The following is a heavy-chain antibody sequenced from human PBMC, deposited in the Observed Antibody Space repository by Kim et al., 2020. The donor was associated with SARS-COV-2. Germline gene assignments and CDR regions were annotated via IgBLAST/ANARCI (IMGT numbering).Heavy chain of an antibody. CDR3: GRSNSWETAGWGRAFDL. Sequence: GGSLRLSCAASGFTFSIYKMNWVRQAPGKGPEWVSSIDTSSYVYYANSLKGRFTMSRDNAKNSLYLQLNSLRAEDTAVYYCGRSNSWETAGWGRAFDLWGQGTMVTVSS. J-gene: IGHJ3*01. CDR1: GFTFSIYK. D-gene: IGHD3-16*01. CDR2: IDTSSYV. V-gene: IGHV3-21*01.